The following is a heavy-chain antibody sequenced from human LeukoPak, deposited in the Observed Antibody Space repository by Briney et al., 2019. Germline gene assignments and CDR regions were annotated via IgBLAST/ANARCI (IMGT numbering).Heavy chain of an antibody. J-gene: IGHJ4*02. Sequence: ASVKVSCKASGYTFTNYGITWVRQAPGQGLEWMGWMSPHNGKTNYAQKLQGRVTMTTDTSTSTAYMELRTLRSDDTAVYYCARRYCSSTSCYYYFDYWGQGTLVTVSS. V-gene: IGHV1-18*01. D-gene: IGHD2-2*01. CDR1: GYTFTNYG. CDR2: MSPHNGKT. CDR3: ARRYCSSTSCYYYFDY.